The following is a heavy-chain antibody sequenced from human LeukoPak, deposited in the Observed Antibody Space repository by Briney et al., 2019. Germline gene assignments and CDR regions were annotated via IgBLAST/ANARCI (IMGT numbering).Heavy chain of an antibody. Sequence: PGGSLRLSCAASGFTFSSCAMSWVRQAPGKGLEWVSSISSSSSYIYYADSVKGRFTISRDNAKNSVYLQMNSLRAEDTAIYYCARAAGWFDPWGQGTLVTVSS. CDR1: GFTFSSCA. J-gene: IGHJ5*02. V-gene: IGHV3-21*04. CDR2: ISSSSSYI. CDR3: ARAAGWFDP.